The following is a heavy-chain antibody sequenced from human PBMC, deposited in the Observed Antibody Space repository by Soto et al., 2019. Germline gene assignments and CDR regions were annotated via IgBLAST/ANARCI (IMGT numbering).Heavy chain of an antibody. V-gene: IGHV1-46*01. Sequence: QVQLVQSGAEVKKPGASVKVSCKASGYTFTSYYMHWVRQAPGQGLEWMGIINPSGGSTSYAQKFQGRVTMNRDTSTSTGYMELSRLRSEDTAVYYCARAGGDYSFDYWGQGTLVTVSS. CDR1: GYTFTSYY. CDR2: INPSGGST. CDR3: ARAGGDYSFDY. D-gene: IGHD4-17*01. J-gene: IGHJ4*02.